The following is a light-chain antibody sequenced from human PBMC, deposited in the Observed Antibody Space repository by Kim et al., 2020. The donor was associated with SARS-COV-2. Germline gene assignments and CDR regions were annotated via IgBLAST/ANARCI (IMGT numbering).Light chain of an antibody. CDR3: QVWDDTSDHRI. J-gene: IGLJ2*01. Sequence: APRKTASITGGGGNIGSKNVYWYQQRPGQAPVLVIYYDTDRPSGIPERFSGSNSGNTAILTISRVEAGDEGDYYCQVWDDTSDHRIFGGGTQLTVL. CDR1: NIGSKN. CDR2: YDT. V-gene: IGLV3-21*04.